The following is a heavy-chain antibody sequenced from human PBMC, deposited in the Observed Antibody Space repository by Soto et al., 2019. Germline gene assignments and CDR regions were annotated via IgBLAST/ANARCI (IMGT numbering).Heavy chain of an antibody. D-gene: IGHD5-12*01. Sequence: QVQLVQSGAEVKKPGSSVKVSCKASGGTFSSYAISWVRQAPGQGLEWMGGIIPIFGTANYAQKFQGRVTITADESTSTAYRELSSLRSEDTAVYYCARNPRSVIVATIDGYFDLWGRGTLVTVSS. V-gene: IGHV1-69*01. J-gene: IGHJ2*01. CDR2: IIPIFGTA. CDR1: GGTFSSYA. CDR3: ARNPRSVIVATIDGYFDL.